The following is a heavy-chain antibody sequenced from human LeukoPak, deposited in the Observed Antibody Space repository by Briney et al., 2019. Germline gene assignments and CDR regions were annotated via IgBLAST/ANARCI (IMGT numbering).Heavy chain of an antibody. CDR1: RFTFSNFG. Sequence: PGGSLRLSCAASRFTFSNFGMHWVRQAPDKGLEWLAFVRSDGIYKSYADSVKGRFTISRDNAKNTLYLQMNSLRAEDTAVYYCARSCSSRKQDRVCYFDYWGQGTLVTVSS. D-gene: IGHD6-13*01. CDR2: VRSDGIYK. J-gene: IGHJ4*02. CDR3: ARSCSSRKQDRVCYFDY. V-gene: IGHV3-30*02.